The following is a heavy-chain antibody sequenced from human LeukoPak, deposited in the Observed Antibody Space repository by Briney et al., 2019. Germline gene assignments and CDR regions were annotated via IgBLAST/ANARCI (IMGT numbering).Heavy chain of an antibody. CDR1: GFTFDDYT. CDR3: AKDINYGSDWGSAFDT. CDR2: IYPDGSLK. Sequence: GGSLRLSCAASGFTFDDYTMHWVRQAPGKSLEWVSLIYPDGSLKYFIDSVKGRFTISRDNSENSLVLQMNSLRIEDTAFYYCAKDINYGSDWGSAFDTWGRGTLVTVS. V-gene: IGHV3-43*01. D-gene: IGHD6-19*01. J-gene: IGHJ3*02.